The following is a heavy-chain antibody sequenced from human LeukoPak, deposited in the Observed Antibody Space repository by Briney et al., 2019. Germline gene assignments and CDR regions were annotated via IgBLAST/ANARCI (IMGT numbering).Heavy chain of an antibody. CDR1: GFTFSSYS. Sequence: RGSLRLSCAASGFTFSSYSMNWVRQAPGKGLEWVSSISSSSSYIYYADSVKGRFTISRDNAKNSLYLQMNSLRAEDTAVYYCAREAGIVGATGDYWGQGTLVTVSS. CDR3: AREAGIVGATGDY. V-gene: IGHV3-21*01. CDR2: ISSSSSYI. D-gene: IGHD1-26*01. J-gene: IGHJ4*02.